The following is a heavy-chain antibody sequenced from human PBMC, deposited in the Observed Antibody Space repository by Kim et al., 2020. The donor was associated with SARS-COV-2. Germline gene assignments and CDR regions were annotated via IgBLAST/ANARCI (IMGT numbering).Heavy chain of an antibody. Sequence: GGSLRLSCAPSGFTFNTYAMSWVRQAPGKGLEWVSTISVSGATAYYADSVKDRFTISRDNSENTLYLQLNSLRAEDTAVYYCATISSTNYIRFFDYWGQGTLVTVSS. CDR3: ATISSTNYIRFFDY. J-gene: IGHJ4*02. D-gene: IGHD2-2*01. V-gene: IGHV3-23*01. CDR1: GFTFNTYA. CDR2: ISVSGATA.